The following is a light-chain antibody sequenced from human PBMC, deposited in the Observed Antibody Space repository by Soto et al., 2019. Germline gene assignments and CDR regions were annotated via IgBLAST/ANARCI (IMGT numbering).Light chain of an antibody. CDR3: QQYYSYSIT. CDR1: QSISSW. CDR2: KAS. V-gene: IGKV1-5*03. J-gene: IGKJ4*01. Sequence: DIQMTQSPSTLSASIGDRVTITCRASQSISSWLAWYQQKPGKAPRLLIYKASTLGSGVPSRFSGSGSGTDFTLTISSLQPDDFATYSCQQYYSYSITFGGGTKVEIK.